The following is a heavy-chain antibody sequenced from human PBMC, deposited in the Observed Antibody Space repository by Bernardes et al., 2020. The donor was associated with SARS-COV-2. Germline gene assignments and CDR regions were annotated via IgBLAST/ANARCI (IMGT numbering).Heavy chain of an antibody. CDR1: GGSISSYY. CDR3: ARLSGGTTVVTGAGLDY. Sequence: SETLSLTCTVSGGSISSYYWSWIRQPPGKGLEWIGYIYYSGSTNYNPSLKSRVTISVDTYKTQFSLKLSSVTAAATAVYYCARLSGGTTVVTGAGLDYWGQGTLVTVSS. D-gene: IGHD4-17*01. CDR2: IYYSGST. V-gene: IGHV4-59*08. J-gene: IGHJ4*02.